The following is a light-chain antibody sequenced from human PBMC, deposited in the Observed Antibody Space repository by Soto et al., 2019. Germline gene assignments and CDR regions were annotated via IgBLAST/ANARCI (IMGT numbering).Light chain of an antibody. V-gene: IGKV1-5*01. CDR3: QQYNNYPLT. CDR1: QSISNW. CDR2: DVS. Sequence: DIQMTQSPSTLSASVGDRVTITCRASQSISNWLAWYQQRPGKVPNLLIYDVSSLESGVPSRFSGSGSRTEFTLTIDSLQTDDFATYYCQQYNNYPLTFGGGPKVDIK. J-gene: IGKJ4*01.